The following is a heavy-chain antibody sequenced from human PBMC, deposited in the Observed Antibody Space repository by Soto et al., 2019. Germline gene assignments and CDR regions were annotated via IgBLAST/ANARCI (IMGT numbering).Heavy chain of an antibody. Sequence: GASVKVSCKASGGTFSRYAIIWVRQAPGQGLEWMGGIIPIFGTANYAQKFQGRVTITADESTSTAYMELSSLRSEDTAVYYCARVRYSYGYYYYYGMDVWGQGTTVTVSS. D-gene: IGHD5-18*01. V-gene: IGHV1-69*13. CDR2: IIPIFGTA. CDR3: ARVRYSYGYYYYYGMDV. J-gene: IGHJ6*02. CDR1: GGTFSRYA.